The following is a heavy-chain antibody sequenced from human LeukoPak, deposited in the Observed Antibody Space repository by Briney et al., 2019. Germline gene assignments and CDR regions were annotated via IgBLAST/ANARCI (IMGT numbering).Heavy chain of an antibody. D-gene: IGHD4-11*01. V-gene: IGHV4-59*01. Sequence: SETLSLTCTVSGGSISSYYWSWIRQPPGKGLEWTGYIYYSGSTNYNPSLKSRVTISVDTSKNQFSLKLSSVTAADTAVYYCARDNYGLYFDYWGQGTLVTVSS. CDR1: GGSISSYY. CDR3: ARDNYGLYFDY. CDR2: IYYSGST. J-gene: IGHJ4*02.